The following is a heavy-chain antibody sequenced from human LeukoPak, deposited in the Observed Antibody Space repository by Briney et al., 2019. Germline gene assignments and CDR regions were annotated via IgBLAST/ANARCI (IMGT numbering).Heavy chain of an antibody. Sequence: SETLSLTCTVSGGSISSYYWSWIRQPAGKGLEWIGRIYTSGSTIYNPSLKSRVTMSVDTSKNQFSLKLSSVTAADTAVYYCAGGYYYDSSGYYPHYYFDYWGQGTLVTVSS. CDR2: IYTSGST. V-gene: IGHV4-4*07. CDR1: GGSISSYY. CDR3: AGGYYYDSSGYYPHYYFDY. D-gene: IGHD3-22*01. J-gene: IGHJ4*02.